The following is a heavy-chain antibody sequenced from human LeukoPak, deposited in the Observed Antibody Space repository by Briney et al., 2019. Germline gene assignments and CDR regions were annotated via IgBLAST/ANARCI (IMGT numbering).Heavy chain of an antibody. J-gene: IGHJ3*02. Sequence: GGSLRLSYAASGFIVSSNYMSWVRQAPGKGLEWVSSIYSGGSTYYADSVKGRYTISRHDTNTLCLQMSSLKTEDTAVYYCARIRLDYSETRINCFDISGHGKMVTVSS. CDR1: GFIVSSNY. CDR2: IYSGGST. D-gene: IGHD3-22*01. CDR3: ARIRLDYSETRINCFDI. V-gene: IGHV3-53*04.